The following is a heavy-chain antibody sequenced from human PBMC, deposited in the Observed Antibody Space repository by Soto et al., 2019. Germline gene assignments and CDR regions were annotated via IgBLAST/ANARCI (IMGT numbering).Heavy chain of an antibody. CDR3: ARGDATKIVVTTYYGMDV. Sequence: QVQLVQSGAEVKKPGSSVKVSCKASGGTLSNYGISWVRQAAGQGLEWMGGIIPVFGTANYAQKFQGRVTITADESTGTVYMEVSSLRSEDTAVYYCARGDATKIVVTTYYGMDVWGQGTTVTVSS. CDR1: GGTLSNYG. V-gene: IGHV1-69*12. D-gene: IGHD4-17*01. CDR2: IIPVFGTA. J-gene: IGHJ6*02.